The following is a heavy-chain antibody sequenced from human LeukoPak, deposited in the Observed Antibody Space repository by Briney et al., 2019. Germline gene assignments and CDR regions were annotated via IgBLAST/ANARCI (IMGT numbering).Heavy chain of an antibody. CDR2: MYYSGST. CDR3: ARPYYYDSRIDP. CDR1: GGSISRGDYY. Sequence: SETLSLTCTVSGGSISRGDYYWSWNRQPPGKGLEWIAYMYYSGSTYYNPSLKSRVTMSADTSKNQLSLKLSSVTAADTAVYYCARPYYYDSRIDPWGQGILVTVSS. D-gene: IGHD3-22*01. V-gene: IGHV4-30-4*01. J-gene: IGHJ5*02.